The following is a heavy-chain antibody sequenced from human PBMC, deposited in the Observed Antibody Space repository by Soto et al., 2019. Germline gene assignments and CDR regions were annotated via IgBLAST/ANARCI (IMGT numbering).Heavy chain of an antibody. CDR2: INPSGGST. CDR3: ARGAAGTDYYYGMDV. J-gene: IGHJ6*02. V-gene: IGHV1-46*01. CDR1: GYTFTSYY. Sequence: ASVKVSCKASGYTFTSYYMHWVRQAPGQGLEWMGIINPSGGSTSYAQKFQGRVTMTRDTSTSTVYMELSSLRSEDTAVYYCARGAAGTDYYYGMDVWGQGTTVTVSS. D-gene: IGHD6-13*01.